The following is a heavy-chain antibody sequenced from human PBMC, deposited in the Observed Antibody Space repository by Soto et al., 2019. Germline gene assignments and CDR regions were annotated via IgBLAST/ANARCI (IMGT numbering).Heavy chain of an antibody. V-gene: IGHV3-30*18. D-gene: IGHD5-18*01. Sequence: QVQLVESGGGVVQPGRSLRLSCAASGFTFSSYAMHWVRQAPGKGLAWVAIISHDGSNKYYADSVEGRFTISRDNSKNTLYLQMNSLRAEDTAGYYCAKNTGYSYGFPFDYGGQGTLVTVSS. CDR1: GFTFSSYA. CDR3: AKNTGYSYGFPFDY. CDR2: ISHDGSNK. J-gene: IGHJ4*02.